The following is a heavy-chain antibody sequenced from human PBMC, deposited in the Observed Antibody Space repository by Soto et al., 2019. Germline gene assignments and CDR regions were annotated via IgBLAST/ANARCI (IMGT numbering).Heavy chain of an antibody. D-gene: IGHD1-26*01. V-gene: IGHV3-43*01. J-gene: IGHJ4*02. Sequence: GGSLRLSCAASGFTFDDYTMHWVRQAPGKGLEWVSLISWDGGSTYYADSVKGRFTISRDNSKNSLYLQMNSLRTEDTALYYCAKDKAVGATTREPFDYWGQGTLVTVSS. CDR3: AKDKAVGATTREPFDY. CDR2: ISWDGGST. CDR1: GFTFDDYT.